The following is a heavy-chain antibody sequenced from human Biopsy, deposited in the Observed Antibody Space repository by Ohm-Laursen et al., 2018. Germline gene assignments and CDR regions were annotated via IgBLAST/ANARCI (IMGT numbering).Heavy chain of an antibody. CDR2: ISGYNGNT. CDR1: GYMFYSYG. Sequence: ASVKVSCKTSGYMFYSYGVSWVRLAPGQGPEWMGWISGYNGNTNYPQSLQGRVTLATDASSSTAYMELRGLRSDDTAVYYCARDRHHAAGSYAGMDVWGQGTTVTVSS. D-gene: IGHD3-10*01. J-gene: IGHJ6*02. V-gene: IGHV1-18*01. CDR3: ARDRHHAAGSYAGMDV.